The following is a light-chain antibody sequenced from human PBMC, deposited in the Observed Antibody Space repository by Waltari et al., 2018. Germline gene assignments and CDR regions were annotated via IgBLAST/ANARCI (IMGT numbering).Light chain of an antibody. CDR3: TSRDSSGYRHV. V-gene: IGLV3-19*01. J-gene: IGLJ1*01. CDR1: SLRKYY. CDR2: GEN. Sequence: SSELTQDPAVSVALGQTVRITCQGDSLRKYYATWYQQKPGQAPVLVIFGENKRPSRIPDRFSGSSSGNTASLPITGAQAEDEADYHCTSRDSSGYRHVFGTGTKVTVL.